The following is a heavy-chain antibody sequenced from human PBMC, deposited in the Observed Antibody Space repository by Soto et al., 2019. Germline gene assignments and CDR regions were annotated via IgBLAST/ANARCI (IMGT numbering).Heavy chain of an antibody. CDR1: GLTFSSYA. V-gene: IGHV3-23*01. CDR3: TNALVQIRYFAWFPH. Sequence: EVQLLESGGDLVQPGGSLRLACAASGLTFSSYAMSWVRQAPGKGLEWVSTVANSGIRTYYADSVKGRFTISRDNSKNTVYLQLDSLRAEDTALYFFTNALVQIRYFAWFPHWGHGTLVTVSS. J-gene: IGHJ4*01. D-gene: IGHD3-9*01. CDR2: VANSGIRT.